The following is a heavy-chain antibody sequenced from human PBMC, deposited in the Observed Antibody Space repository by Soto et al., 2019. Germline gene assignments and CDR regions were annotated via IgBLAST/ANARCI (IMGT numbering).Heavy chain of an antibody. CDR1: GGSISSSNW. Sequence: SETLSLTCAVSGGSISSSNWWSWVRPPPGKGLEWIGEIYHSGSTNYNPSLKSRVTISVDKSKNQFSLKLSSVTAADTAVYYCARVVVVVVAATPRNWFDPWGQGTLVTVSS. CDR3: ARVVVVVVAATPRNWFDP. D-gene: IGHD2-15*01. J-gene: IGHJ5*02. V-gene: IGHV4-4*02. CDR2: IYHSGST.